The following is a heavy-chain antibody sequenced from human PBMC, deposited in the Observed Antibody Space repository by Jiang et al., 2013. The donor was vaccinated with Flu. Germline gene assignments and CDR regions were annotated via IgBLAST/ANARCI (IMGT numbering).Heavy chain of an antibody. Sequence: QLLESGGNLIQPGGSLRLSCAASGFTFSSYAMSWVRQAPGKGLEWVSSITGGGTSTYYADSVKGRFTISRDNSKNTLYVQMNSLRAEDTAIYYCAKGRGVVGFDYWGQGTLVSVSS. J-gene: IGHJ4*02. V-gene: IGHV3-23*01. D-gene: IGHD1-26*01. CDR3: AKGRGVVGFDY. CDR2: ITGGGTST. CDR1: GFTFSSYA.